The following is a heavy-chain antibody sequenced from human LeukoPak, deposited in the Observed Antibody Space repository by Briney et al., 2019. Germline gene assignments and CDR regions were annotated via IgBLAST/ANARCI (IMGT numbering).Heavy chain of an antibody. CDR2: IYAGDSDT. V-gene: IGHV5-51*01. CDR3: PRRSDYYDSSGYYPLGSWFDP. D-gene: IGHD3-22*01. Sequence: GESLKISCKGSGYSFTNYWIGWVRQMPGKGLEWMGIIYAGDSDTRYSPSFQGQVTISADKSISTAYLQWSSLKASDTAMYYCPRRSDYYDSSGYYPLGSWFDPWGQGTLVTVSS. CDR1: GYSFTNYW. J-gene: IGHJ5*02.